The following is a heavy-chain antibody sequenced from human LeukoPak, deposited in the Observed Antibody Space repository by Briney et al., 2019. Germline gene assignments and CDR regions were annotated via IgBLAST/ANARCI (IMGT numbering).Heavy chain of an antibody. CDR1: GLIFSSYG. CDR3: ARDHYDSSGYPKFDP. Sequence: GGSLRLSCAASGLIFSSYGMHWVRQAPGKGLEWVAVIWYDGSNKYYADSVKGRFTISRDNSKNTVYLQMNSLRGEDTAVYYCARDHYDSSGYPKFDPWGQGTLVTVSS. D-gene: IGHD3-22*01. J-gene: IGHJ5*02. CDR2: IWYDGSNK. V-gene: IGHV3-33*01.